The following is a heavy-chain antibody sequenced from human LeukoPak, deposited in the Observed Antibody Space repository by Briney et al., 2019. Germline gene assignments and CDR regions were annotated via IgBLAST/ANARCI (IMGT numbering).Heavy chain of an antibody. V-gene: IGHV4-34*01. Sequence: SETLSLTCAVYGGSFSGYYWSWIRQPPGKGLEWIGEINHSGSTNYNPSLKSRVTISVDTSKNQFSLKLSSVTAADTAVYYCARGGYYYDSSGSKCDYWGQGTLVTVSS. J-gene: IGHJ4*02. CDR3: ARGGYYYDSSGSKCDY. D-gene: IGHD3-22*01. CDR2: INHSGST. CDR1: GGSFSGYY.